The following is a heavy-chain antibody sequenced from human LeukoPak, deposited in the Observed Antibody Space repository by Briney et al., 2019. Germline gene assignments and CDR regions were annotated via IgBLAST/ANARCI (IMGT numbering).Heavy chain of an antibody. V-gene: IGHV4-39*01. D-gene: IGHD5-24*01. Sequence: PSETLSLTCTVSGGSISNSNYDWGWVRQPPGKGLEWIGTIYYSGNTYYNPSLKSRVTISVDTSENQFSLRLSSVTAADTAVYFCMRHEEEDGYNAKPFDFWGQGTLVTVSS. CDR1: GGSISNSNYD. J-gene: IGHJ4*02. CDR2: IYYSGNT. CDR3: MRHEEEDGYNAKPFDF.